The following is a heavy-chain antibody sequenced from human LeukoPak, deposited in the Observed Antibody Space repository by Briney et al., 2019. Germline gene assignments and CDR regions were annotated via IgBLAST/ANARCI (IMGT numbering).Heavy chain of an antibody. CDR2: MDHTGAT. D-gene: IGHD3-10*01. J-gene: IGHJ6*03. Sequence: PSETLSLTCGVFDASLSGLRWSRIRQPPGKALEWIGEMDHTGATTYNPSLKSRVTISVDTSKNQFSLKLSSVTAADTAVYYCARGGTYYYGSGSYYNNYYYYYMDVWGKGTTVTVSS. CDR3: ARGGTYYYGSGSYYNNYYYYYMDV. V-gene: IGHV4-34*01. CDR1: DASLSGLR.